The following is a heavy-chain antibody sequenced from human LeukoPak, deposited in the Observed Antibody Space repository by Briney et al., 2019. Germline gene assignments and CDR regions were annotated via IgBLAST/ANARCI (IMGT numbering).Heavy chain of an antibody. J-gene: IGHJ4*02. D-gene: IGHD4-11*01. V-gene: IGHV4-39*01. CDR2: IYYSGST. Sequence: SETLSLTCTVSGGSISSSSYYWGWIRQPPGKGLEWIGSIYYSGSTYYNPSLKSRVTISVDTSKNQFSLKLSSVTAADTAVYYCASQGATVYCFDYWGQGTLVTVSS. CDR3: ASQGATVYCFDY. CDR1: GGSISSSSYY.